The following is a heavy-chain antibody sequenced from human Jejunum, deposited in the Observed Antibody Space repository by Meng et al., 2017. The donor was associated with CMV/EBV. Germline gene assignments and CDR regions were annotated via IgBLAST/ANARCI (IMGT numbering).Heavy chain of an antibody. CDR3: VRHMYNFGVVTAIEN. Sequence: GFAVTISYMSWVRQAPGKGLEWVSVTYTGGSTFYSDSVKGRFTVSRDSFNNTLSLQMNSLRDEDTALYYCVRHMYNFGVVTAIENWGQGTQVTVSS. CDR1: GFAVTISY. D-gene: IGHD2-21*02. J-gene: IGHJ4*02. V-gene: IGHV3-53*01. CDR2: TYTGGST.